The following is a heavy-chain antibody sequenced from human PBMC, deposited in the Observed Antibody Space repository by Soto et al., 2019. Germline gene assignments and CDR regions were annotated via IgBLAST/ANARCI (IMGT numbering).Heavy chain of an antibody. CDR1: GFTFSSYA. D-gene: IGHD3-9*01. CDR2: ISGSGGST. J-gene: IGHJ6*02. CDR3: AKDFVKGILTGYIGYGMDV. Sequence: GGSLRLSCAASGFTFSSYAMSWVRQAPGKGLEWVSAISGSGGSTYYADSVKGRFTISRDNSKNTLYLQMNSLRAEDTAVYYCAKDFVKGILTGYIGYGMDVWGQGTTFTVSS. V-gene: IGHV3-23*01.